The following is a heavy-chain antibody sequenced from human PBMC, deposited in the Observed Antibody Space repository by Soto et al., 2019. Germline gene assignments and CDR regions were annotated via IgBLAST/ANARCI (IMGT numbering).Heavy chain of an antibody. CDR2: ISPSSSHT. CDR1: GFTFSDYH. Sequence: GGSLRLSCAASGFTFSDYHMSWIRQAPGKGLEWVSYISPSSSHTYYADSVKGRFTIFRDNAKNSLYLQMNSLRAEDTAVYYCARVGQFDYWGQGTLVTVSS. J-gene: IGHJ4*02. CDR3: ARVGQFDY. V-gene: IGHV3-11*05.